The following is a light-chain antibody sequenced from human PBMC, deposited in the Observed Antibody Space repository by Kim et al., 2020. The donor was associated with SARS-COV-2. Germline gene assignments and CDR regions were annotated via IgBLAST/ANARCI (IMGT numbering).Light chain of an antibody. CDR1: QSMRSW. CDR2: KAS. Sequence: SASVGDRVTIRCWERQSMRSWWAGYHQKPGKAPNVLIYKASSVKSGDPSGFSGSGSETEFTHTINSLQPDEFATYYCQQYYSYPWTFGQGTKLEI. J-gene: IGKJ2*02. CDR3: QQYYSYPWT. V-gene: IGKV1-5*03.